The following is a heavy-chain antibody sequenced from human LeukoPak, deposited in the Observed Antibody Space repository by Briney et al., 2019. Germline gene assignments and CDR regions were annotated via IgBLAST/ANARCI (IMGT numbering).Heavy chain of an antibody. Sequence: LSLTCTVSGGSISSYYWSWIRQAPGKGLEWVSYIKGRFTISRDNAKNSLYLQMNSLRAEDTAVYYCARDRYDYVWGSYRDYWGQGTLVTVSS. CDR2: I. J-gene: IGHJ4*02. V-gene: IGHV3-11*01. CDR1: GGSISSYY. D-gene: IGHD3-16*02. CDR3: ARDRYDYVWGSYRDY.